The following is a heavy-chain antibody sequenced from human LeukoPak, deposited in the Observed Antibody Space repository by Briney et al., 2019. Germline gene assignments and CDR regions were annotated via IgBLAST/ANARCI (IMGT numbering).Heavy chain of an antibody. CDR1: RGTFSSYA. CDR2: IIPIFGTA. J-gene: IGHJ4*02. D-gene: IGHD3-3*01. V-gene: IGHV1-69*05. Sequence: ASVKVSCKASRGTFSSYAISWVRQAPGQGLEWMGGIIPIFGTANYAQKFQGRVTITTDESTSTAYMELSSLRSEDTAVYYCASSNIKRFLEWLDSFDYWGQGTLVTVSS. CDR3: ASSNIKRFLEWLDSFDY.